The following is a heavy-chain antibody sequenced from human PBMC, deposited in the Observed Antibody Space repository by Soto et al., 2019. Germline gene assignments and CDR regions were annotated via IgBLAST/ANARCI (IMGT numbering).Heavy chain of an antibody. D-gene: IGHD2-2*01. J-gene: IGHJ4*02. V-gene: IGHV1-3*04. CDR3: VRDGGYQLLFFDY. Sequence: QVQLMQSGAEVKKPGASVKVSCKTSGYTFTHYALHWVRQAPGQRLEWMGWFNTDNDNTKYSQKLQGRIAITRDTSASTVYMELSNLTSEDTAVYYCVRDGGYQLLFFDYWGQGTLVTVSS. CDR1: GYTFTHYA. CDR2: FNTDNDNT.